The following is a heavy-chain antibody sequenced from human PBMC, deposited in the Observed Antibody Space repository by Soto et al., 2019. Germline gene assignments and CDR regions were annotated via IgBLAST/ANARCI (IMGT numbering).Heavy chain of an antibody. V-gene: IGHV3-74*01. CDR1: GLTFSDYW. CDR3: ARGLRNYYGVDV. J-gene: IGHJ6*02. D-gene: IGHD4-17*01. CDR2: IKFDGSIT. Sequence: GGSLSLSCVASGLTFSDYWMHWVRQAPGKGLVWVSRIKFDGSITSHADSVKGRFTISRDNARNTVHLQMNSLRAEDTGVYYCARGLRNYYGVDVWGQGTTVTVSS.